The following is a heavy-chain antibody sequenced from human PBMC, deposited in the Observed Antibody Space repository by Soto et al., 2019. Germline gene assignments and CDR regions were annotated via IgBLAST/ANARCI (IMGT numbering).Heavy chain of an antibody. CDR2: IWYDGSNK. Sequence: AGGSLRLSCAASGFTFSSYGMHWVRQAPGKGLEWVAVIWYDGSNKYYADSVKGRFTISRDNSKNTLYLQMNSLRAEDTAVYYCARDRPSFTMVRHVDGMDVWGQGTTVTVSS. V-gene: IGHV3-33*01. J-gene: IGHJ6*02. D-gene: IGHD3-10*01. CDR3: ARDRPSFTMVRHVDGMDV. CDR1: GFTFSSYG.